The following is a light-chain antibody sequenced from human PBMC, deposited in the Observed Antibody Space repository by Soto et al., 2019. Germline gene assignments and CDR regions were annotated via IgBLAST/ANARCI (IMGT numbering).Light chain of an antibody. Sequence: QSVLIQSPSASGTPGQRVTISCSGSRSNIGSNTVNWYQQVPGTAPRLLIYANNQRPSGVPGRFSGSKSGTSASLAISGLQSEDEADYYCAAWDHSLNGPVFGGGTKLTVL. J-gene: IGLJ3*02. CDR1: RSNIGSNT. V-gene: IGLV1-44*01. CDR2: ANN. CDR3: AAWDHSLNGPV.